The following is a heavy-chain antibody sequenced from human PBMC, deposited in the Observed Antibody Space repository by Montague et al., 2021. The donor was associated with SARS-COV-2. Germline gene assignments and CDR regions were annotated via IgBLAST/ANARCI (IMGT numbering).Heavy chain of an antibody. V-gene: IGHV3-48*03. CDR2: ISSSGSTI. CDR1: GFTFSSYE. J-gene: IGHJ6*02. CDR3: ARVLVVTYYGMDV. D-gene: IGHD3-22*01. Sequence: SLRLSCAASGFTFSSYETNWVRQAPGKGLEWVSYISSSGSTIYYADSVKGRFTISRDNAKNSLYLQMNSLRAEDTAVYYCARVLVVTYYGMDVWGQGTTVTVSS.